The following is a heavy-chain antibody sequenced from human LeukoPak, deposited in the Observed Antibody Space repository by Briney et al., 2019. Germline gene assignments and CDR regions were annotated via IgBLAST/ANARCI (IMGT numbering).Heavy chain of an antibody. CDR1: GFTFSSYE. Sequence: GGSLRLSCAASGFTFSSYEMNWVRQAPGKGLEWVSYISVSGNTIYYADSVKGRFTIYRDNAKNSLYLQMNSLRAEDTAFYYCARDTYFGSGDDAFDIWGQGPMVTVSS. CDR2: ISVSGNTI. J-gene: IGHJ3*02. D-gene: IGHD3-10*01. CDR3: ARDTYFGSGDDAFDI. V-gene: IGHV3-48*03.